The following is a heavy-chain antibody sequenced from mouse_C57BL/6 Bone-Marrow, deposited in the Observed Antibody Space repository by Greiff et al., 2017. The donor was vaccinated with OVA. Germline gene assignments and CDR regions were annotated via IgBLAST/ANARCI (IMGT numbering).Heavy chain of an antibody. V-gene: IGHV14-4*01. CDR2: IDPENGDT. J-gene: IGHJ1*03. CDR1: GFNIKDDY. D-gene: IGHD1-1*01. Sequence: VQLQQSGAELVRPGASVKLSCTASGFNIKDDYMHWVKQRPEQGLEWIGWIDPENGDTEYASKFQGKATITADTSSNTAYLQLSSLTSEDTAVYYCTDSSFYWYFYVWGTGTTVTVSS. CDR3: TDSSFYWYFYV.